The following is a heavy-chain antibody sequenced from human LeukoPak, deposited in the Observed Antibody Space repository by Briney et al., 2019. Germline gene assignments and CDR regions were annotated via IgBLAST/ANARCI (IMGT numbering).Heavy chain of an antibody. CDR1: GGSISSGGYY. CDR2: IYYSGST. J-gene: IGHJ2*01. D-gene: IGHD5-24*01. V-gene: IGHV4-31*03. CDR3: ATFRAYWYFDL. Sequence: SETLSLTCTVSGGSISSGGYYWSWIRQHPGKGLEWIGYIYYSGSTYYNPSLKSRVTISVDTSKNQFSLKLSSVTAAGTAVYYCATFRAYWYFDLWGRGTLVTVSS.